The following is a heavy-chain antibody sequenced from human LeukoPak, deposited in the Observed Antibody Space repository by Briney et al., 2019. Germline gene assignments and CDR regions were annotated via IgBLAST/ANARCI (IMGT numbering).Heavy chain of an antibody. CDR2: SYYSGST. Sequence: SETLSLTCTVSGGSISSSSYYWGWIRQPPGKGLEWIGSSYYSGSTYYNPSLKSRVTISVDTSKNQFSLKLSSVTAADTAVYYCAREPTGSYSFDFWGQGTLVTVSS. D-gene: IGHD1-26*01. CDR1: GGSISSSSYY. V-gene: IGHV4-39*01. CDR3: AREPTGSYSFDF. J-gene: IGHJ4*02.